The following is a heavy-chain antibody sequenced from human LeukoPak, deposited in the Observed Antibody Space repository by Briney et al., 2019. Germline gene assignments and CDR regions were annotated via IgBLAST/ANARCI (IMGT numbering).Heavy chain of an antibody. CDR1: GYSLTELS. CDR3: TTGPGAVSDDDY. CDR2: FAPEDGQT. D-gene: IGHD5/OR15-5a*01. Sequence: ASVKVSCKVSGYSLTELSMHWVRQAPGEGLEWMGGFAPEDGQTIYAQKFQGRPTMTEDTSTDTAYMDLSSLSSDDTAIYYCTTGPGAVSDDDYWGQGTLVTVSS. V-gene: IGHV1-24*01. J-gene: IGHJ4*02.